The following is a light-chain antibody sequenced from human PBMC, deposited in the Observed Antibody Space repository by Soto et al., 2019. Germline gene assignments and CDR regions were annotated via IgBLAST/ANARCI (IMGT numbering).Light chain of an antibody. CDR3: SSYSRNTALV. CDR1: SSDVGGYNH. J-gene: IGLJ1*01. V-gene: IGLV2-14*01. Sequence: QSALTQPASVSGSPGQSITISCPGTSSDVGGYNHVSWYQQHPGTAPKLIIYEVSYWPSGVSHRFSGSKSGNTASLTISGLQAEDEADYYCSSYSRNTALVFGTGTKLTVL. CDR2: EVS.